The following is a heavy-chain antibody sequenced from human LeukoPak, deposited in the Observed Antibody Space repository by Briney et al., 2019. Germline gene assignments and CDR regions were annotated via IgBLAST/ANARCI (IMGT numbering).Heavy chain of an antibody. Sequence: GGSLRLSCAGSGFTFSSYGMSWVRQAPGKGLEWVSAISGSGGSTYYADSVKGRFTISRDNSKNTLYLQMNSLRAEDTAVYYCAKDLWELVRGVISPGFDYWGQGTLVTVSS. J-gene: IGHJ4*02. CDR2: ISGSGGST. D-gene: IGHD3-10*01. V-gene: IGHV3-23*01. CDR3: AKDLWELVRGVISPGFDY. CDR1: GFTFSSYG.